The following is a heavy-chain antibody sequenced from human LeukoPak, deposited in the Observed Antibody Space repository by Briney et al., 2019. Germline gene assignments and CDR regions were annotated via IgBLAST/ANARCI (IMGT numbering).Heavy chain of an antibody. D-gene: IGHD4-17*01. V-gene: IGHV4-31*03. CDR1: GWSLSRGGYY. Sequence: SETLSLTCSVFGWSLSRGGYYWNWLRPEPGQGLEWLGYIYHSGSARYNPSFKSRLNMSVDMSRNQFSLNLCSVTAADTAVYYCARGGDYGDYFVYWGQGTLVSVSS. J-gene: IGHJ4*02. CDR3: ARGGDYGDYFVY. CDR2: IYHSGSA.